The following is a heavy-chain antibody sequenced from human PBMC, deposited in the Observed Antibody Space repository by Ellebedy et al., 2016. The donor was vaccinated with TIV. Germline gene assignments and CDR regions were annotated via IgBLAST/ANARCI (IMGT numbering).Heavy chain of an antibody. CDR1: GGSFSGYY. CDR2: INHSGST. J-gene: IGHJ4*02. V-gene: IGHV4-34*01. D-gene: IGHD3-10*01. Sequence: SETLSLTXAVYGGSFSGYYWSWIRQPPGKGLEWIGEINHSGSTNYNPSLKSRVTISVDTSKNQFSLKLSSVTAADTAVYYCASLRGVTAQFDYWGQGTLVTVSS. CDR3: ASLRGVTAQFDY.